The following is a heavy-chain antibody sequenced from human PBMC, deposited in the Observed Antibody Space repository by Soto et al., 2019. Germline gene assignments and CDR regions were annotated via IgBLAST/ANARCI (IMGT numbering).Heavy chain of an antibody. D-gene: IGHD6-6*01. V-gene: IGHV4-59*01. CDR2: IYYSGST. J-gene: IGHJ6*02. CDR3: AREGPTSIAAHLTDYYGMDV. Sequence: SETLSLTCTVSGGSISSYYWSWIRQPPGKGLEWIGCIYYSGSTNYNPSLKSRVTISVDTSKNQFSLKLSSVTAADTAVYYCAREGPTSIAAHLTDYYGMDVWGQGTTVTVSS. CDR1: GGSISSYY.